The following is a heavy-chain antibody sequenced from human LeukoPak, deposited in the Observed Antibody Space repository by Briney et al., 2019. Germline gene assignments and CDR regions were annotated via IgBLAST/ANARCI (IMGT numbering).Heavy chain of an antibody. Sequence: GXSLRXSCAASGFTFSSYEMNWVRQAPGKGLEWVAFIRYDGSKKNYEDSAEGRFTISRDNSKKTLYMQMNRLREEETAVYYCAKDRRYSQDYWGQGTLVTVSS. CDR2: IRYDGSKK. V-gene: IGHV3-30*02. CDR1: GFTFSSYE. J-gene: IGHJ4*02. D-gene: IGHD2-15*01. CDR3: AKDRRYSQDY.